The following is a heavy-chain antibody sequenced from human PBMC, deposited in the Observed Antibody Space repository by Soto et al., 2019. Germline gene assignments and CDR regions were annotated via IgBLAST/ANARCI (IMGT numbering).Heavy chain of an antibody. V-gene: IGHV3-15*07. CDR2: IKNKTDGGTR. D-gene: IGHD3-22*01. CDR1: GFTFSNAW. J-gene: IGHJ6*02. CDR3: TTGQQYYYDSSGYYDYYYYYGMDV. Sequence: EVQLVESGGGLVKPGGSLRLSCAASGFTFSNAWMNWVRQAPVMGMEWVGRIKNKTDGGTRDLAASVKDRFTISRDDSKNTLFMQMNSLKTEDTAVYYCTTGQQYYYDSSGYYDYYYYYGMDVWGQGTTVTVSS.